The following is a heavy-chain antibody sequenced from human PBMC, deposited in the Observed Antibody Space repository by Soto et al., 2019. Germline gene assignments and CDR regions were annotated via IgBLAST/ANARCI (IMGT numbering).Heavy chain of an antibody. J-gene: IGHJ4*02. V-gene: IGHV1-18*01. CDR3: ARTDKGDYVPPLYN. CDR1: GYKFTTYG. CDR2: ITPFNDNT. D-gene: IGHD4-17*01. Sequence: QIHLVQSGGEVKKPGASVKVSCKTSGYKFTTYGISWVRQAPGQGLEWMGWITPFNDNTNYAQNLQDRITMTTDTSTNTADLELRSLTSDDTAVYYCARTDKGDYVPPLYNWGQGTLVTVSS.